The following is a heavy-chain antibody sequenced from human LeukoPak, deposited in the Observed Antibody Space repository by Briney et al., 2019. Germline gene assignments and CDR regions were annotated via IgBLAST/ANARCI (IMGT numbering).Heavy chain of an antibody. CDR2: INPSGGST. V-gene: IGHV1-46*01. CDR3: ASARYNWNYYAFDI. D-gene: IGHD1-7*01. CDR1: GYTFTSYY. Sequence: ASVTVSCKASGYTFTSYYMHWVRQAPGQGLEWMGIINPSGGSTSYVQKFQGRGTMTRDMSTSTVYMELSSLRSEDTAVYYCASARYNWNYYAFDIWGQGTMVTVSS. J-gene: IGHJ3*02.